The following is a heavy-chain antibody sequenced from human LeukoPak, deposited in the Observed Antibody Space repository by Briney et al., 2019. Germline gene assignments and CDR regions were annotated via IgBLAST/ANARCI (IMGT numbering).Heavy chain of an antibody. CDR2: ISSSGSTI. D-gene: IGHD3-22*01. CDR3: AREGDSSGYYTPDY. V-gene: IGHV3-48*03. J-gene: IGHJ4*02. CDR1: GFTFSSYE. Sequence: PGGSLRLSCAASGFTFSSYEMNWVRQAPGKGLEWVSYISSSGSTIYYADSVKGRFTISRDNAKNSLYLQMNSLRAEDTAVYYCAREGDSSGYYTPDYSGQGTLVTVSS.